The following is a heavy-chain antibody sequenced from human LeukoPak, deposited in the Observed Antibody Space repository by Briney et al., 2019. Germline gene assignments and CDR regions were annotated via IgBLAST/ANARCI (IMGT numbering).Heavy chain of an antibody. Sequence: SETLSLTCTVSGGSISSYYWSWIRQPPGKGLEWIGYIYYSGSTNYNPSLKSRVTISVDTSKNQFSLKLSSVTAADTAVYYCARAVRDGYSYYYYYYMDVWGKGTTVTISS. J-gene: IGHJ6*03. D-gene: IGHD5-24*01. CDR2: IYYSGST. CDR1: GGSISSYY. CDR3: ARAVRDGYSYYYYYYMDV. V-gene: IGHV4-59*01.